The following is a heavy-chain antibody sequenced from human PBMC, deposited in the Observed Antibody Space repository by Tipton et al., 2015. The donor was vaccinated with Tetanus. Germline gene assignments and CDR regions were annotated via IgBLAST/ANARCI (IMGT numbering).Heavy chain of an antibody. CDR1: GFTFSNYA. CDR3: ARRSLTNYGLDV. Sequence: SLRLSCAASGFTFSNYAMNWIRQAPVKGLEWVSGVSGGGDETHYADSVKGRFTISRDHAKNTVYLQMNSLRAEDTAVYFCARRSLTNYGLDVWGQGTPVTVSS. CDR2: VSGGGDET. D-gene: IGHD1-1*01. J-gene: IGHJ6*02. V-gene: IGHV3-23*01.